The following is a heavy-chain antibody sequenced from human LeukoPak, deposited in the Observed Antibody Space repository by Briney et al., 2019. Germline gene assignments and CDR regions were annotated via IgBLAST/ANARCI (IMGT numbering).Heavy chain of an antibody. Sequence: PGGSLRLSCAATGFTFYNYAMSWVRQAPGKGLEWVSGISGSGGSTFYAESVKGRFTISRDNSKLYLQMNSLRAEDTAVYCCAKRGVQQWLVDWYFDYWGQGTLVTVSS. CDR3: AKRGVQQWLVDWYFDY. J-gene: IGHJ4*02. V-gene: IGHV3-23*01. D-gene: IGHD6-19*01. CDR1: GFTFYNYA. CDR2: ISGSGGST.